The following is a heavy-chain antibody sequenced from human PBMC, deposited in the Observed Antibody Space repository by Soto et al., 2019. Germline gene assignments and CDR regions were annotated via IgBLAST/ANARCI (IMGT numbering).Heavy chain of an antibody. CDR2: ISGSGGST. CDR3: AKDEYYDILTGYLNWFDP. CDR1: GFTFSSYA. J-gene: IGHJ5*02. Sequence: AGGSLRLSCAASGFTFSSYAMSWVRQAPGKGLEWVSAISGSGGSTYYADSVKGRFTISRDNSKNTLYLQMNSLRAEDTAVYYCAKDEYYDILTGYLNWFDPWGQGTLVTVSS. D-gene: IGHD3-9*01. V-gene: IGHV3-23*01.